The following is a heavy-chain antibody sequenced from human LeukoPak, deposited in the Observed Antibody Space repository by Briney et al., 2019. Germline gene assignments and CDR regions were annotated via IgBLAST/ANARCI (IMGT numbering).Heavy chain of an antibody. J-gene: IGHJ4*02. CDR3: APRVVVITAPFDY. V-gene: IGHV3-30*02. CDR2: IRYDGTDK. D-gene: IGHD2-21*01. CDR1: GFTFSSFC. Sequence: GGCLRLSCAASGFTFSSFCMHWVGQAPGKGLEWVAFIRYDGTDKYYADSVKGRFTISRDNSKNTLYLQMNSLRPEDTAVYYCAPRVVVITAPFDYWGQGTLVTVSS.